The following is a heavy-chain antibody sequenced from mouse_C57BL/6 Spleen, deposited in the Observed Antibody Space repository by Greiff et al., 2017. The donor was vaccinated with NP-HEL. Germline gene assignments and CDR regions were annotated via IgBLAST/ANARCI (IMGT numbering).Heavy chain of an antibody. J-gene: IGHJ1*03. CDR3: ARWGGSSYEYFDV. V-gene: IGHV1-64*01. CDR1: GYTFTSYW. Sequence: QVQLKQPGAELVKPGASVKLSCKASGYTFTSYWMHWVKQRPGQGLEWIGMIHPNSGSTNYNEKFKSKATLTVDKSSSTAYMQLSSLTSEDSAVYYCARWGGSSYEYFDVWGTGTTVTVSS. CDR2: IHPNSGST. D-gene: IGHD1-1*01.